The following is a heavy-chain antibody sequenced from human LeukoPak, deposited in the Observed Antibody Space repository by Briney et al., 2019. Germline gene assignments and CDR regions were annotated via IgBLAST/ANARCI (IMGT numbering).Heavy chain of an antibody. Sequence: GGSLRLSCAASGFTFSSYGMHWVRQAPGKGLEWVAVISYDGSNKYYADSVKGRFTISRDNSKNTLYLQMNSLRAEDTAVYYCAKGPLYGDRTPVDYWGQGTLVTVSS. V-gene: IGHV3-30*18. CDR1: GFTFSSYG. CDR2: ISYDGSNK. J-gene: IGHJ4*02. D-gene: IGHD4-17*01. CDR3: AKGPLYGDRTPVDY.